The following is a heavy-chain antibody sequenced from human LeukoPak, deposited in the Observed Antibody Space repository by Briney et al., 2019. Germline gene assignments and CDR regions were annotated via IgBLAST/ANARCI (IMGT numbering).Heavy chain of an antibody. J-gene: IGHJ5*02. CDR3: SSGPVHNWFDP. V-gene: IGHV4-30-4*01. CDR2: VYYSGST. Sequence: SETLSLTRTVSGGSISISNYYWSWIRQTPGKGLEWIGYVYYSGSTYYNPSLKSRLTISIDTSKNQFSLKLNSVTAADTAVYYCSSGPVHNWFDPWGQGTLVTVSS. CDR1: GGSISISNYY.